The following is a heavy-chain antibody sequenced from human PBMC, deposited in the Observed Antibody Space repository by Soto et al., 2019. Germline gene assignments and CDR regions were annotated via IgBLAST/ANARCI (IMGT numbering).Heavy chain of an antibody. Sequence: QVQLVQSGAEVKKPGASVKVSWKASGYTFTSYAMHWVRQAPGQRLEWMGWINAGNGNTKYSQKFQGRVTITRDTSASTAYMELSSLRSEDTAVYYCARSLDSSGYLYYFDYWGQGTLVTVSS. CDR2: INAGNGNT. CDR1: GYTFTSYA. V-gene: IGHV1-3*01. J-gene: IGHJ4*02. D-gene: IGHD3-22*01. CDR3: ARSLDSSGYLYYFDY.